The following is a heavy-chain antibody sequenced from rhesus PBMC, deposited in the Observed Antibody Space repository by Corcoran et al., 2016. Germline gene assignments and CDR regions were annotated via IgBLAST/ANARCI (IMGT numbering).Heavy chain of an antibody. J-gene: IGHJ4*01. V-gene: IGHV4-76*01. D-gene: IGHD3-28*01. CDR3: ARGTYYYDSGYSDY. CDR2: NYGSSGST. Sequence: QVQLQESGPGVVKPSETLSLTCAVSGGSISSGYDWSWFRQPPGKGLEWFGYNYGSSGSTNYNPSLKNRVTISKDASKNQFSLKLSSVTAADTAVYYCARGTYYYDSGYSDYWGQGVLVTVSS. CDR1: GGSISSGYD.